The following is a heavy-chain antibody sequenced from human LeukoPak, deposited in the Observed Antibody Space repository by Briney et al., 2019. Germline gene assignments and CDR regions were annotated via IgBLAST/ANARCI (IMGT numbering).Heavy chain of an antibody. J-gene: IGHJ4*02. D-gene: IGHD6-19*01. CDR1: GGSISSYY. CDR2: IYYSGST. V-gene: IGHV4-59*01. CDR3: ARLDIAVAGQCFDY. Sequence: SETLSLTCTVSGGSISSYYWSWIRQPPGKGLEWIGYIYYSGSTNYNPSLKSRVTISVDTSKNQFSLKLSSVTAADTAVYYCARLDIAVAGQCFDYWGQGTLVTVSS.